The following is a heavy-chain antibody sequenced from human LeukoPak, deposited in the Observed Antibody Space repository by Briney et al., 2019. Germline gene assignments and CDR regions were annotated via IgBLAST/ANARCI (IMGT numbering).Heavy chain of an antibody. D-gene: IGHD4-23*01. V-gene: IGHV3-23*01. J-gene: IGHJ4*02. CDR2: ISGSGGST. CDR3: AKSPRGGNLLWDY. Sequence: PGGSLRLSCAASGFTFSSYAMSWVRQAPGKGLEWVSAISGSGGSTYYADSVKGRFTISGDNSKNTLYLQMNSLRAEDTAVYYCAKSPRGGNLLWDYWGQGTLVTVSS. CDR1: GFTFSSYA.